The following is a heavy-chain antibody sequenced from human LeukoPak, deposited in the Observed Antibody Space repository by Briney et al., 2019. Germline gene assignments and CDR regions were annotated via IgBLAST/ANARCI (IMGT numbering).Heavy chain of an antibody. CDR3: ARDPGYGLGVDYGDY. J-gene: IGHJ4*02. D-gene: IGHD3-10*01. Sequence: GGSLRLSCAASGSTVSGNYMSWVRQAPGKGLEWLSVIHRGGNTYYADSVKGRFTISRDSSKNTVFLQMDSLRAEDTAVYYCARDPGYGLGVDYGDYWGQGTLVTVSS. V-gene: IGHV3-66*01. CDR2: IHRGGNT. CDR1: GSTVSGNY.